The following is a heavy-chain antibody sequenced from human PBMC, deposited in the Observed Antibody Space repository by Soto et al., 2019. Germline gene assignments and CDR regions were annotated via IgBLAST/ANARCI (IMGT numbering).Heavy chain of an antibody. J-gene: IGHJ4*02. CDR1: GYSFTSYW. V-gene: IGHV5-51*01. Sequence: PGESLKISCSTSGYSFTSYWIGWVRQMPGKGLEWMGIIHPGDSDTRYSPSFQGQVTISADKSINTAYLQWSSLKASDTAIYYCARSRTYGGNSFDYWRQGTLVTVSS. CDR2: IHPGDSDT. CDR3: ARSRTYGGNSFDY. D-gene: IGHD2-15*01.